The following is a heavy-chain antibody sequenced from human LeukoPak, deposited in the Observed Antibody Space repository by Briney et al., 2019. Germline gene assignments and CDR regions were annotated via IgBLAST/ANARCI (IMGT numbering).Heavy chain of an antibody. CDR3: ASTNLNTEISMVRGVDY. D-gene: IGHD3-10*01. V-gene: IGHV4-61*02. J-gene: IGHJ4*02. CDR1: GGSISSGSYY. Sequence: SETLSLTCTVSGGSISSGSYYWSWIRQPAGKGLEWIGRIYTSGSTNYNPSLKSRVIISVDTSKNQFSLKLSSVTAADTAVYYCASTNLNTEISMVRGVDYWGQGTLVTVSS. CDR2: IYTSGST.